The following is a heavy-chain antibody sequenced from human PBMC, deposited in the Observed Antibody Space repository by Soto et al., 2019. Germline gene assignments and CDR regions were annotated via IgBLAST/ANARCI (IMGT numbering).Heavy chain of an antibody. CDR1: GFSFTTYW. Sequence: GESLKISCVISGFSFTTYWVAWVRQMPGKGLEWMGIFYPGDSHIRYSPSFQGQVTISTDKSISTAYLQWDSLKAADTAVYYCARGRSIAAYYYYYGMDVWGQGTTVTVSS. CDR2: FYPGDSHI. V-gene: IGHV5-51*01. D-gene: IGHD6-6*01. CDR3: ARGRSIAAYYYYYGMDV. J-gene: IGHJ6*02.